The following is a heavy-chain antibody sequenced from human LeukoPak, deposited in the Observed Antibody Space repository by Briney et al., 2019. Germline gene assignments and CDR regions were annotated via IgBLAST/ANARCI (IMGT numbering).Heavy chain of an antibody. J-gene: IGHJ4*02. D-gene: IGHD3-22*01. Sequence: ASVNVSCKASGYTFTGYYMHWVRQAPGQGLEWMGWINPNSGGTNYAQKFQGWVTMTRDTSISTAYMELSRLRSDDTAVYYCVRDSKDSSPDYWGQGTLVTVSS. CDR3: VRDSKDSSPDY. CDR2: INPNSGGT. CDR1: GYTFTGYY. V-gene: IGHV1-2*04.